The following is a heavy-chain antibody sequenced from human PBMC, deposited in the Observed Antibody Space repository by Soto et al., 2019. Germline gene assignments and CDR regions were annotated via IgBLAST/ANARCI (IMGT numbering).Heavy chain of an antibody. CDR3: ARPDYYDSSGYYGALDAFDI. CDR2: INAGNGNT. D-gene: IGHD3-22*01. CDR1: GYTFTSYA. Sequence: ASVKVSCKASGYTFTSYAMHWVRQAPGQRLEWMGWINAGNGNTKYSQKFQSRVTITRDTSASTAYMELSSLRSEDTAVYYCARPDYYDSSGYYGALDAFDIWGQGTMVTVSS. V-gene: IGHV1-3*01. J-gene: IGHJ3*02.